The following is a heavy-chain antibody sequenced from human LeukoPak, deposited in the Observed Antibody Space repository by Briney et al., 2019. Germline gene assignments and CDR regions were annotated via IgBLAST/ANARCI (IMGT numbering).Heavy chain of an antibody. V-gene: IGHV4-59*01. J-gene: IGHJ4*02. CDR3: AREVGGYSSSWYGDYFDY. CDR2: IYYSGST. D-gene: IGHD6-13*01. CDR1: GGSISSYY. Sequence: PSETLSLTCTVSGGSISSYYWSWIRQPPGRGLEWIGYIYYSGSTNYNPSLKSRVTISLDTSKSQFSLKLSSVTAADTAVYYCAREVGGYSSSWYGDYFDYWGQGTLVTVSS.